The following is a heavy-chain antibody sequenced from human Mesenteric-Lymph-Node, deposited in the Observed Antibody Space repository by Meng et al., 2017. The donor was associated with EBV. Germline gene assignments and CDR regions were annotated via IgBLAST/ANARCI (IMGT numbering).Heavy chain of an antibody. CDR1: GASFSDYY. D-gene: IGHD3-16*01. V-gene: IGHV4-34*01. CDR2: VNHGGTT. Sequence: QGQLQQWGAGLLKPSETLSLTCAVYGASFSDYYWTWIRQPPGKGLEWIGEVNHGGTTIYNPSLESRITISVDTSKNQFSLKLTSVTAADTAVYYCATIGTFASNIDPWGQGTLVTVSS. J-gene: IGHJ5*02. CDR3: ATIGTFASNIDP.